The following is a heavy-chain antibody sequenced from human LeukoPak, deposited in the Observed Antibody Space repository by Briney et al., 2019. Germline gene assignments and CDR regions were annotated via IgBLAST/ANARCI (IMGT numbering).Heavy chain of an antibody. Sequence: VGSLRLSCAASGFTFSSYGMHWVRQAPGKGLEWVAVISYDGSNKYYADSVKGRFTISRGNSKNTPYLQMNSLRAEDTAVYYCAKDPQFREYQLPTYFDYWGQGTLVSVSS. CDR2: ISYDGSNK. D-gene: IGHD2-2*01. CDR1: GFTFSSYG. J-gene: IGHJ4*02. V-gene: IGHV3-30*18. CDR3: AKDPQFREYQLPTYFDY.